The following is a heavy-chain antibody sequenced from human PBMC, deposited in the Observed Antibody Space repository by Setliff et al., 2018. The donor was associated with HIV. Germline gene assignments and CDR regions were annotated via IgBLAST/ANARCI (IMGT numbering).Heavy chain of an antibody. CDR2: IYHTGSS. J-gene: IGHJ4*02. Sequence: SETLSLTCDVSGFSISSRYYWGWIRQSPGKGLEWIGNIYHTGSSYCNPSLNDRATISLDTSKNQFSLKLNSVTAADTAVYYCARYVLDLVISVYGFWGQGIPVTVSS. CDR3: ARYVLDLVISVYGF. D-gene: IGHD3-22*01. CDR1: GFSISSRYY. V-gene: IGHV4-38-2*01.